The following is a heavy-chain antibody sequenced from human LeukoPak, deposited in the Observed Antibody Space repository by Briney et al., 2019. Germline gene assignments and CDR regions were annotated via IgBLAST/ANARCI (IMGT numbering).Heavy chain of an antibody. CDR1: GFTFSSYG. D-gene: IGHD4-17*01. Sequence: PGRSLRLSCAASGFTFSSYGMHWVRQAPGKGLEWVAVISYDGSNKYYADSVKGRFTISRDNSKNTLYLQMNSLRAEDTAVYYCAKGNYGGDYWGQGTLVTVSS. J-gene: IGHJ4*02. V-gene: IGHV3-30*18. CDR3: AKGNYGGDY. CDR2: ISYDGSNK.